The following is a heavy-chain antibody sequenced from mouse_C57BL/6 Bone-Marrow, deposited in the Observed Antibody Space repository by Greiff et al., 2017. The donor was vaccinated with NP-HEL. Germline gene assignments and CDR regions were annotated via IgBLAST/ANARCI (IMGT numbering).Heavy chain of an antibody. CDR1: GFTFSSYA. J-gene: IGHJ2*01. D-gene: IGHD1-1*01. Sequence: EVKLMESGEGLVKPGGSLKLSCAASGFTFSSYAMSWVRQTPEKRLEWVAYISSGGDYIYYADTVKGRFTISRDNARNTLYLQMSSLKSEDTAMYYCTRDHHYYGSEDYYFDYWGQGTTLTVSS. CDR2: ISSGGDYI. CDR3: TRDHHYYGSEDYYFDY. V-gene: IGHV5-9-1*02.